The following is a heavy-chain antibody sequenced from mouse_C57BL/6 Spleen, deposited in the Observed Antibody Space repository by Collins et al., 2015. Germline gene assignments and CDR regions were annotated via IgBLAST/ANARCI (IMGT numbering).Heavy chain of an antibody. V-gene: IGHV6-6*02. J-gene: IGHJ3*01. CDR3: TTVGAY. Sequence: EVKLEESGGGLVQPGGSMKLSCVASGFTFSSYWMSWVRQSPEKGLEWVAEIRLKSDNYATHYAESVKGKFTISRDDSKSRLYLQMNSLRAEDTGIYYCTTVGAYWGQGTLVTVSA. CDR1: GFTFSSYW. CDR2: IRLKSDNYAT. D-gene: IGHD1-1*01.